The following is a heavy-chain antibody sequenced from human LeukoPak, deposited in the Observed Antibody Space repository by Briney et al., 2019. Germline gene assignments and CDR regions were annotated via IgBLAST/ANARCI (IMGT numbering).Heavy chain of an antibody. D-gene: IGHD6-6*01. V-gene: IGHV5-51*01. J-gene: IGHJ4*02. CDR3: ARRGEEQLVLVDY. CDR2: IYPGDSDT. Sequence: PGEPLKISCKGSGYSFTSYWIGWVRQMPGKGLEWMGIIYPGDSDTRYSPSFQGQVTISADKSISTAYLQWSSLKASDTAMYYCARRGEEQLVLVDYWGQGTLVTVSS. CDR1: GYSFTSYW.